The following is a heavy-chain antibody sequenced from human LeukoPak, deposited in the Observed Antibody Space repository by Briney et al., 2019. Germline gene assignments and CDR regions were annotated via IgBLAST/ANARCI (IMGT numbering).Heavy chain of an antibody. D-gene: IGHD3-10*01. CDR3: ARFTGGQARGTMVRGGLDY. V-gene: IGHV4-61*02. Sequence: SETLSLTCTVSGGSISSGSYYWSWIRQPAGKGLEWFGRIYTSGSTNYNPSLKSRVTISVDTSKNQFSLRLSSVTAADTAVYYCARFTGGQARGTMVRGGLDYWGQGNLVTVSS. CDR1: GGSISSGSYY. J-gene: IGHJ4*02. CDR2: IYTSGST.